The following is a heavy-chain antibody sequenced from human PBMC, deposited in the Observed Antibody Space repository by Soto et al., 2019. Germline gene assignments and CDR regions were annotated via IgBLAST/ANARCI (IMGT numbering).Heavy chain of an antibody. Sequence: TLSLTCSVSGGSISTDSRYWGWIRQPPGKGLEWIGSIFYRGSTYYNPSLKSRVTISVDTSKNQFSLNLSSLSAADTAVYYCASLRGHDFWSGFYSLADFWGQGTLVTVSS. V-gene: IGHV4-39*01. J-gene: IGHJ4*02. CDR3: ASLRGHDFWSGFYSLADF. CDR2: IFYRGST. D-gene: IGHD3-3*01. CDR1: GGSISTDSRY.